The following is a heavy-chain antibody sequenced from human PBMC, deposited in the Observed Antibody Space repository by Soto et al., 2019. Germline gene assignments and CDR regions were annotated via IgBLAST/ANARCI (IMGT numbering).Heavy chain of an antibody. V-gene: IGHV1-69*06. J-gene: IGHJ4*02. CDR1: GGTFSSYA. D-gene: IGHD3-22*01. Sequence: SVKVSCKASGGTFSSYAISWVRQAPGQGLEWMGGIIPIFGTANYAQKFQGRVTITADKSTSTAYMELSSLRSEDTAVYYCARAPDYYHSSGYYSPDYYYSDYWGQGTLVIVSS. CDR3: ARAPDYYHSSGYYSPDYYYSDY. CDR2: IIPIFGTA.